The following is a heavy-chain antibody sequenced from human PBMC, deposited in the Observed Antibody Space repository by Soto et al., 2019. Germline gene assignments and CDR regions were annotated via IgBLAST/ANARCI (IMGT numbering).Heavy chain of an antibody. CDR1: GFTFSNFA. D-gene: IGHD6-25*01. Sequence: GGSLRLSCAASGFTFSNFAMHWVRRAPGKGLEWVAVISYDGNTEYLADSVKGRFTISRDNSKNTLYLQMNSLRVEDTAEYYCARAITAGFSSGYDFWGQGSLVTVSS. CDR2: ISYDGNTE. CDR3: ARAITAGFSSGYDF. J-gene: IGHJ4*02. V-gene: IGHV3-30-3*01.